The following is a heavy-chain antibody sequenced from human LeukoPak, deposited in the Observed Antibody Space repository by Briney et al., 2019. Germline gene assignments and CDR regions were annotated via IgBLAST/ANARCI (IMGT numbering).Heavy chain of an antibody. D-gene: IGHD3-9*01. J-gene: IGHJ4*02. CDR2: INHSGST. V-gene: IGHV4-34*01. CDR3: ARRVDILTGYLDY. Sequence: TCAVYGGSFSGYYWSWIRQPPGKGLEWSGEINHSGSTNYNPSLKSRVTISVDTSKNHFSLKLSSVTAADTAVYYCARRVDILTGYLDYWGQGTLVTVSS. CDR1: GGSFSGYY.